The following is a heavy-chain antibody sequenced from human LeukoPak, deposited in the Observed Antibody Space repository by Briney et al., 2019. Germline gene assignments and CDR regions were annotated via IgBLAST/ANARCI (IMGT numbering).Heavy chain of an antibody. V-gene: IGHV1-2*02. CDR1: GYIFTGYY. J-gene: IGHJ5*02. CDR2: INSYSGGT. Sequence: ASVKVSCKAPGYIFTGYYIHWVRQAPGQGLEWMGWINSYSGGTNYAQKFQGRVTLTRDTSIATAYMELSRLTSDDTAVYYCARDPLNLYDFWSGPTGANWFDPWGQGTLVTVSS. D-gene: IGHD3-3*01. CDR3: ARDPLNLYDFWSGPTGANWFDP.